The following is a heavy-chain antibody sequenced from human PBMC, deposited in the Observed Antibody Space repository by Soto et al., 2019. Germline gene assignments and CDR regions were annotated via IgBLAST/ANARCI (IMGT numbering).Heavy chain of an antibody. CDR1: GYTFTSYG. D-gene: IGHD3-9*01. CDR3: ARALQYDILTGYYADYYYYGMAV. CDR2: ISTYNGNT. J-gene: IGHJ6*02. V-gene: IGHV1-18*01. Sequence: QVQLVQSGAEVKKPGASVKVSCKASGYTFTSYGISWVRQAPGQGLEWMGWISTYNGNTNYAQKLQGRVTMTTDTSPSTAYMELRSLRSDDTAVYYWARALQYDILTGYYADYYYYGMAVWGQGTTVTVSS.